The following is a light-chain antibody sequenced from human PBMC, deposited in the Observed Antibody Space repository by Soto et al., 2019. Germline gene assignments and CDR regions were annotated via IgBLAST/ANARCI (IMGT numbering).Light chain of an antibody. CDR3: QSYDSSLSVVV. J-gene: IGLJ2*01. CDR2: GDT. CDR1: SSNIGAGYD. Sequence: QSVLTQPPSVSGAPGQRVIISCTGSSSNIGAGYDVKWYQQLPGTAPKLLIYGDTNRPSGVPDRFSGSKSGTSASLAITGLQTEDEADYYCQSYDSSLSVVVFGGGTKL. V-gene: IGLV1-40*01.